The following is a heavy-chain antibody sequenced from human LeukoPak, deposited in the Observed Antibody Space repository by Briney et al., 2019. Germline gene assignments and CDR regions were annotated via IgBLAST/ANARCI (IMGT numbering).Heavy chain of an antibody. Sequence: GGSLRLSCAASGFTFSNYWMNWVRQAPGKGPEWVAIIKKDGSEKYYVNSVKGRSTISRDNAKNSLYLQMNSLRADNTAVYFCAGGAGFLIDYWGQEALVTVSS. D-gene: IGHD2/OR15-2a*01. J-gene: IGHJ4*02. CDR1: GFTFSNYW. V-gene: IGHV3-7*01. CDR2: IKKDGSEK. CDR3: AGGAGFLIDY.